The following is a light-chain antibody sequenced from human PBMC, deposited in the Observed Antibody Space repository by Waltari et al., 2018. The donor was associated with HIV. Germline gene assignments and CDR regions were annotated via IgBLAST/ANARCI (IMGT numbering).Light chain of an antibody. V-gene: IGLV1-47*01. CDR2: RNN. Sequence: QSVLTQPPSAYGTPGQRVTISCSGSSSNIGRNYVYWYQQLPGTAPKPLIYRNNQRPSGVPDRFSGSKSGTSASLAISGLRSEDEADYYCATWNDSLSGYVFGTGTKVTV. CDR1: SSNIGRNY. J-gene: IGLJ1*01. CDR3: ATWNDSLSGYV.